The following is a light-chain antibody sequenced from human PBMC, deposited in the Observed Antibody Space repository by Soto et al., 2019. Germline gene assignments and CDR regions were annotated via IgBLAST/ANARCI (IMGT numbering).Light chain of an antibody. CDR3: QTWSTDIRV. CDR1: SGHNSYA. Sequence: QSVLTQPPSASASLGASVKLTCTLSSGHNSYAIAWHQQQPEKGPRYLMNLNSDGSHSKRDGIPDRFSGSSSGAERYLTISSLQSEDEADYYCQTWSTDIRVFGGGTKLTVL. CDR2: LNSDGSH. V-gene: IGLV4-69*01. J-gene: IGLJ3*02.